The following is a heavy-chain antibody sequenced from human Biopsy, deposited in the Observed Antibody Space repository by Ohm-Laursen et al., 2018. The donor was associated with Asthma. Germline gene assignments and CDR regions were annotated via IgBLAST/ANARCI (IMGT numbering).Heavy chain of an antibody. J-gene: IGHJ3*02. V-gene: IGHV3-30*03. Sequence: SLRLSCTASGFNFRSYGMHWVRQAPGKGLEWVADISYDGTNQYYADSVKGRFTISRDNSKNTLYLQMNSLREEDTAVYYCVRDGTDDAFDIWGQGTVVSVSS. CDR3: VRDGTDDAFDI. CDR2: ISYDGTNQ. CDR1: GFNFRSYG. D-gene: IGHD1-1*01.